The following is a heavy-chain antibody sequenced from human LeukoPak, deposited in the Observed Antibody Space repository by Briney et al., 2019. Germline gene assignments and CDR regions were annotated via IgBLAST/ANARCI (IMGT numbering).Heavy chain of an antibody. CDR2: IGAYNGNT. J-gene: IGHJ3*02. D-gene: IGHD1-1*01. CDR3: ARDSTLCRGSNCYQNDPFDI. CDR1: DSTFNSQG. V-gene: IGHV1-18*01. Sequence: ASVKVSCKAFDSTFNSQGFSWVRQAPGQGLEWMGWIGAYNGNTRFARKLQDRVSMTTDTSTTTAYMELRTLTSDDTATYYCARDSTLCRGSNCYQNDPFDIWGQGTMVTVSS.